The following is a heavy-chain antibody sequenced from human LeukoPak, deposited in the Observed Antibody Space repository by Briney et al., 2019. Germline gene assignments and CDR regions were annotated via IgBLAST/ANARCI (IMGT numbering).Heavy chain of an antibody. D-gene: IGHD6-19*01. CDR3: ARDESSGWYPYYYYYGMDV. CDR1: GYTFTGYY. CDR2: INPNSGGT. J-gene: IGHJ6*02. V-gene: IGHV1-2*02. Sequence: GASVKVSCKASGYTFTGYYMHWVRQAPGQGLEWMGWINPNSGGTNYAQKFQGRVTMTRDTSISTAYMELSRLRSDDTAVYYCARDESSGWYPYYYYYGMDVWGQGTTVTVSS.